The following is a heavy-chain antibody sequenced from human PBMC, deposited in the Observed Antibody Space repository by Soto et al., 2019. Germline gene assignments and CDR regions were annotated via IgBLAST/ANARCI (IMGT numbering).Heavy chain of an antibody. V-gene: IGHV1-69*06. Sequence: QVQLEQSGAEVKKPGSSVKVSCKASGGTLSDHGVAWLRQAPGQGLEWMGGTIPVFNTAKYAQKFQCRVTVTADKLTNIAYMELSSLRSEDTAFYFCARGVYGSGNYYTGPSAFDIWGQGTMVLVSS. CDR3: ARGVYGSGNYYTGPSAFDI. D-gene: IGHD3-10*01. CDR1: GGTLSDHG. J-gene: IGHJ3*02. CDR2: TIPVFNTA.